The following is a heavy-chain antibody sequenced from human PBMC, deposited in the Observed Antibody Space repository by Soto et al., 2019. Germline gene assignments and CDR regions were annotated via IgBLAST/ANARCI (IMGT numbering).Heavy chain of an antibody. J-gene: IGHJ3*01. D-gene: IGHD1-26*01. CDR1: GFTFSNYA. V-gene: IGHV3-23*01. Sequence: EVQLLESGGGLVQPGGSLRLSCVASGFTFSNYAMSWVRQAPGKGLEWVSAISGSGGSTDYADSVRGRFTVSRDKSKSTLYLQMNSLRAEDTAVYYCAKDFVGSVPDAFDVWGQGTMVTVSS. CDR2: ISGSGGST. CDR3: AKDFVGSVPDAFDV.